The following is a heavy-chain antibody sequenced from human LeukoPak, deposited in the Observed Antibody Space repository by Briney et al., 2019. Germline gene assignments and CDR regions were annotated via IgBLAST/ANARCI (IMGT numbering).Heavy chain of an antibody. J-gene: IGHJ4*02. D-gene: IGHD5-18*01. CDR3: ARVRTNTYGFDY. CDR2: INSDGSST. V-gene: IGHV3-74*01. CDR1: GFTVSSNY. Sequence: GGSLRLSCAASGFTVSSNYMSWVRQAPGKGLVWVSHINSDGSSTSYADSVKGRFTISRDNAKNTLYLQMNSLRAEDTAVYYCARVRTNTYGFDYWGQGTLVTVSS.